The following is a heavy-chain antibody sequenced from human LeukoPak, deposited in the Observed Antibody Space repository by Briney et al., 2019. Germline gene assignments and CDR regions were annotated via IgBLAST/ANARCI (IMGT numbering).Heavy chain of an antibody. V-gene: IGHV3-23*01. Sequence: GGSLRLSCAASGFIFSSYAMSWVRQAPGKGLEWVSTISGSGGSTYYADSVKGRFTISRDNSKNTLYLQMNSLRAEDTAVYYCAKDRIVVVIDDAFDIWGQGTMVTVSS. J-gene: IGHJ3*02. CDR1: GFIFSSYA. CDR2: ISGSGGST. D-gene: IGHD3-22*01. CDR3: AKDRIVVVIDDAFDI.